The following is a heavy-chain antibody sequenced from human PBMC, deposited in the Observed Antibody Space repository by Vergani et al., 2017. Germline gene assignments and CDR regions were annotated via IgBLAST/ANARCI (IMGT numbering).Heavy chain of an antibody. CDR2: ISSSSSYI. D-gene: IGHD5-24*01. V-gene: IGHV3-21*01. Sequence: EVQLVESGGGLVKPGGSLRLSCAASGFTFSSYSMNWVRQAPGKGLEWVSSISSSSSYIYYADSVKGRFTISRDNAKNSLYLQMNSLRAEDTAVYYCARGGSQRWLQLSHWAYWGQGTLVTVSS. CDR1: GFTFSSYS. J-gene: IGHJ4*02. CDR3: ARGGSQRWLQLSHWAY.